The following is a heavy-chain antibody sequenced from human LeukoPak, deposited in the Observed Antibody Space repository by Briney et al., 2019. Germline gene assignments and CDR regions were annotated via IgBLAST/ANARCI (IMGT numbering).Heavy chain of an antibody. J-gene: IGHJ4*01. CDR2: ISAYNGNT. D-gene: IGHD1-26*01. Sequence: ASVKVSCKASGYTFTSYGISWVRQAPGQGLEWIGWISAYNGNTNYAQKLQGRVTMTTDTSRSTAYMELTSLRSDDTAVYYCARVKCPWELAFYWGQGTLVTVSS. CDR3: ARVKCPWELAFY. V-gene: IGHV1-18*01. CDR1: GYTFTSYG.